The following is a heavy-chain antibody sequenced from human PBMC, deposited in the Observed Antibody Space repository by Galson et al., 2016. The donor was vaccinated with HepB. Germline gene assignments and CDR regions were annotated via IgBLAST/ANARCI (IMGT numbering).Heavy chain of an antibody. D-gene: IGHD2-2*01. J-gene: IGHJ1*01. CDR1: GYRFSDYD. CDR2: MNPNSGNT. V-gene: IGHV1-8*01. CDR3: ARAIRYQSMDQF. Sequence: SVKVSCKASGYRFSDYDVAWVRQAPGQGLEWMGWMNPNSGNTGIEQRLRGRVAMTRDASTDTAYLEVSSLTSDDTALYYCARAIRYQSMDQFWGQGTLFTVSS.